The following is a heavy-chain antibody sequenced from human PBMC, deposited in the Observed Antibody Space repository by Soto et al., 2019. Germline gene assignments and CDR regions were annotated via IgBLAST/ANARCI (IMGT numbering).Heavy chain of an antibody. D-gene: IGHD3-10*01. V-gene: IGHV3-74*01. CDR3: ARGQSGSYSFDY. Sequence: EVQLVESGGGIAQPGGSMRLSCVVSGFTLTNYWIHWVRQAPGKGLVWVSRINGDGTTTNYADSLKGRFTISRDNARSTVFLQMNSLGADDTAVYYCARGQSGSYSFDYWGQGTLVTVSS. CDR1: GFTLTNYW. CDR2: INGDGTTT. J-gene: IGHJ4*02.